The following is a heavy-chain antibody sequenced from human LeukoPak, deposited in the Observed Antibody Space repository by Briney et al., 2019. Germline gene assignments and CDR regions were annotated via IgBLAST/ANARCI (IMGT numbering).Heavy chain of an antibody. J-gene: IGHJ4*02. V-gene: IGHV4-59*08. D-gene: IGHD6-19*01. CDR2: IYYSGST. CDR3: ARRSAVAGYFDY. CDR1: GGSISSYY. Sequence: SETLSLICTVSGGSISSYYWSWIRQPPGKGLEWIGYIYYSGSTNYNPSLKSRVTISVDTSKNQFSLKLSSVTAADTAVYYCARRSAVAGYFDYWGQGTLVTVSS.